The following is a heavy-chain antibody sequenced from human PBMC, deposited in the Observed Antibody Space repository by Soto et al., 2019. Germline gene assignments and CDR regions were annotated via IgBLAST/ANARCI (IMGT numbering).Heavy chain of an antibody. Sequence: TLSLTCAFSGGSITSGDSYSWAWIRQPPGRGLEWIGSISQTGATSYNPSLKSRVSVSLDKSKNQFSLRLSSVTAADMAVYYCARPVSPYFGTWFDPWGQGTLVTVSS. J-gene: IGHJ5*02. CDR1: GGSITSGDSYS. CDR3: ARPVSPYFGTWFDP. D-gene: IGHD3-10*01. V-gene: IGHV4-30-2*01. CDR2: ISQTGAT.